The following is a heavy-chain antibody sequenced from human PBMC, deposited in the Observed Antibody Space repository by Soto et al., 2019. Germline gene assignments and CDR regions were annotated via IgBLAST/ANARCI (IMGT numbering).Heavy chain of an antibody. D-gene: IGHD2-2*02. CDR2: ISSSSSYI. CDR3: ARGPVVVPAAIGYYFDY. V-gene: IGHV3-21*01. J-gene: IGHJ4*02. CDR1: GFTFSSYS. Sequence: AGGSLRLSCAASGFTFSSYSMNWVRQAPGKGLEWVSSISSSSSYIYYADSVKGRFTISRDNAKNSLYLQMNSLRAEDTAVYYCARGPVVVPAAIGYYFDYWGQGTQVTVS.